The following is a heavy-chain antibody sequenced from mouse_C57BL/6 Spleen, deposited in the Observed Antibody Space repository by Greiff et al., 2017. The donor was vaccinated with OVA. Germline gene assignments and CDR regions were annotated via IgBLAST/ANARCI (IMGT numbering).Heavy chain of an antibody. D-gene: IGHD1-1*01. V-gene: IGHV1-52*01. CDR1: GYTFTSYW. CDR3: ARCYYYGSSYYFDY. CDR2: IDPSDSET. J-gene: IGHJ2*01. Sequence: VQLQQPGAELVRPGSSVKLSCKASGYTFTSYWMHWVKQRPIQGLEWIGNIDPSDSETHYNQKFKDKATLTVDKSSSTAYMQLSSLTSEDSAVYYCARCYYYGSSYYFDYWGQGTTRTVSS.